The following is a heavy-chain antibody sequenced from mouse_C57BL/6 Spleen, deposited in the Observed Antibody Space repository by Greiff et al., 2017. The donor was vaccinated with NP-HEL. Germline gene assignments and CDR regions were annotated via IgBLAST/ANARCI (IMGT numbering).Heavy chain of an antibody. CDR3: ARSRTGYFDV. J-gene: IGHJ1*03. Sequence: EVQGVESGGGLVKPGGSLKLSCAASGFTFSDYGLHWVRQAPEQGLEWVAYISSGSSTIYYADTVKGRFTISRDNAKNTLVLQMTSLRSEDTAMYYCARSRTGYFDVWGTGTTVTVSS. V-gene: IGHV5-17*01. CDR2: ISSGSSTI. CDR1: GFTFSDYG. D-gene: IGHD3-3*01.